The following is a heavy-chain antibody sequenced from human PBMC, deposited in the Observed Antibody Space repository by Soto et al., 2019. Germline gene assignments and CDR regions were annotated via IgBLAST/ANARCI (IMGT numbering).Heavy chain of an antibody. CDR2: IYHSGST. J-gene: IGHJ1*01. V-gene: IGHV4-4*02. CDR3: ARGGGSSWLRIFHH. D-gene: IGHD6-13*01. Sequence: SETLSLTCAVSGVSISSSNWWSWVRQPPGKGLEGIGEIYHSGSTNYNPSLKSRVTISVDKSKNQFSLKMSSVTAADTAVYYCARGGGSSWLRIFHHWGQGTLVTVSS. CDR1: GVSISSSNW.